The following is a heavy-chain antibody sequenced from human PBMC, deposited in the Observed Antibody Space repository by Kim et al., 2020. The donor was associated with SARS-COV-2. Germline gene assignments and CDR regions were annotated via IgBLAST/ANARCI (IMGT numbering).Heavy chain of an antibody. V-gene: IGHV1-46*01. J-gene: IGHJ4*02. D-gene: IGHD2-2*01. Sequence: QKFQGRVTMTRDTSTSTVYMELSSLRSEDTAVYYCARALERVVPAAILDYWGQGTLVTVSS. CDR3: ARALERVVPAAILDY.